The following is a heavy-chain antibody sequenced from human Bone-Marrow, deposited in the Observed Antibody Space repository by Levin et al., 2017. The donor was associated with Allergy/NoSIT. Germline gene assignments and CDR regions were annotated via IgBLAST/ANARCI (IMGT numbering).Heavy chain of an antibody. D-gene: IGHD4-23*01. V-gene: IGHV1-69*04. J-gene: IGHJ4*02. CDR3: SRFNPIGGAFCPNVLGG. CDR1: GGTLSRYG. Sequence: SVKVSCKASGGTLSRYGISWVRQAPGQGLEWMGRINPNSGITTHAQTFQGRVTITADKSTGTAYMDLSSLRSEDTALYFCSRFNPIGGAFCPNVLGGWGLGTLVTISS. CDR2: INPNSGIT.